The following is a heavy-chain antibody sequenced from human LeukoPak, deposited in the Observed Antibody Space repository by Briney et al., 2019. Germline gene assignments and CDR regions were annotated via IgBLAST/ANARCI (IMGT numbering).Heavy chain of an antibody. CDR1: GFTFSSYS. CDR3: ARDWDYCSSTSCYTGIYYYYYYMDV. J-gene: IGHJ6*03. Sequence: GGSLRLSCAASGFTFSSYSMNWVRQAPGKGLEWVSSIISSSSYIYYADSVKGRFTISRDNAKNSLYLQMNSLRAEDTAVYYCARDWDYCSSTSCYTGIYYYYYYMDVWGKGTTVTVSS. D-gene: IGHD2-2*02. V-gene: IGHV3-21*01. CDR2: IISSSSYI.